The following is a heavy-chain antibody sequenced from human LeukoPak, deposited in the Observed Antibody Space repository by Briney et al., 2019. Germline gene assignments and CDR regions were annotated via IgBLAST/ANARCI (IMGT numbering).Heavy chain of an antibody. CDR3: ARAPATGEGYYFYYMDV. D-gene: IGHD7-27*01. Sequence: GGSLRLSCAASGFASGFTFSSYAMSWVRQAPGKGLEWVASINGRAATTYYADSVKGRFTISRDNSKNTLYLQMNSLGADDTAVYYCARAPATGEGYYFYYMDVWGKGTTVTVSS. CDR1: GFTFSSYA. J-gene: IGHJ6*03. V-gene: IGHV3-23*01. CDR2: INGRAATT.